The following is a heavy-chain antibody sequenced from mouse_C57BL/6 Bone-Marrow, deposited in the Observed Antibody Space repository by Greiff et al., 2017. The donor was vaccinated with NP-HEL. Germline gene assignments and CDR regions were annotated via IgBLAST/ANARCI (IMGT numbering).Heavy chain of an antibody. CDR3: ARTYDYDERYWYFDV. D-gene: IGHD2-4*01. J-gene: IGHJ1*03. Sequence: EVMLVESGGGLVQSGRSLRLSCATSGFTFSDFYMEWVRQAPGKGLEWIAASRNKANDYTTEYSASVKGRFIVSRDTSQSILYLQMNALRAEDTAIYYCARTYDYDERYWYFDVWGTGTTVTVSS. CDR2: SRNKANDYTT. CDR1: GFTFSDFY. V-gene: IGHV7-1*01.